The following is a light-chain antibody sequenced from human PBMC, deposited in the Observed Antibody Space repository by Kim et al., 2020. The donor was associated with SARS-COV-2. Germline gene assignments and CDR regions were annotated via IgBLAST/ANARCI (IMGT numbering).Light chain of an antibody. V-gene: IGLV6-57*03. J-gene: IGLJ3*02. CDR3: QSYDRTNVV. CDR2: EDN. CDR1: SGGIASNY. Sequence: GKTVTLSCTRSSGGIASNYVQWYQQRPGSAPTIVIYEDNERPSGVPDRFSGSIDSSSDSASLTISGLKTEDEADYYCQSYDRTNVVFGGGTQLTVL.